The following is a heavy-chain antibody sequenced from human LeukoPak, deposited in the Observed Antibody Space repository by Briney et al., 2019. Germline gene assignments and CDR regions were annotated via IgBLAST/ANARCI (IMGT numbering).Heavy chain of an antibody. CDR3: TRVSSSGGNSDY. D-gene: IGHD4-23*01. CDR2: INSDGSST. CDR1: GFTFSSYW. J-gene: IGHJ4*02. Sequence: QPGGSLRLSCAVSGFTFSSYWMHWVRQAPGKGLVWVSRINSDGSSTTYADSVKGRFTISRDNAKNTLYLQMNSLRAEDTAVYYCTRVSSSGGNSDYWGQGTLVTVSS. V-gene: IGHV3-74*01.